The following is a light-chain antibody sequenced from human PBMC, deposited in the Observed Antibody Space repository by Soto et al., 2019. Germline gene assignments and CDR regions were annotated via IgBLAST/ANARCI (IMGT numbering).Light chain of an antibody. CDR3: QEYGTFPGT. CDR1: QSVSGW. V-gene: IGKV1-5*01. CDR2: AAS. J-gene: IGKJ1*01. Sequence: DIQMTQAPSSLSASLGDKVTVTCRASQSVSGWLAWYQQKPGEAPKLLIYAASALPRGVPSRFSGSGSGTKFTLTIASLQPEDFATYYCQEYGTFPGTFGQGTKVDI.